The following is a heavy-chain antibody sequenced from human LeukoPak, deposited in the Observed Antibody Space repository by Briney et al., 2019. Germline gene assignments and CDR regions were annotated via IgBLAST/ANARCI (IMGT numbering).Heavy chain of an antibody. CDR3: ATGGGGTDYGMDV. J-gene: IGHJ6*02. Sequence: KTSETLSLTCTVSGGSISSYYWSWIRQPPGKGLEWIGYIYYSGSTNYNPSLKSRVTISVDTSKNQFSLKLSSVTAADTAVYYCATGGGGTDYGMDVWGQGTTVTVSS. V-gene: IGHV4-59*01. CDR2: IYYSGST. CDR1: GGSISSYY. D-gene: IGHD3-16*01.